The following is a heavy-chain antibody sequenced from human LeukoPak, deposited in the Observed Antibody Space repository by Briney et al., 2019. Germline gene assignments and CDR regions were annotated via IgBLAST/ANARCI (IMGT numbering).Heavy chain of an antibody. CDR1: GYTFTSYG. Sequence: ASVKVSCKASGYTFTSYGISWVRQAPGQGLEWMGWMNPNSGNTGYAQKFQGRVTITRNTSISTAYMELSSLRSEDTAVYYCARGLGPGDVDYWGQGTLVTVSS. CDR3: ARGLGPGDVDY. D-gene: IGHD7-27*01. V-gene: IGHV1-8*02. CDR2: MNPNSGNT. J-gene: IGHJ4*02.